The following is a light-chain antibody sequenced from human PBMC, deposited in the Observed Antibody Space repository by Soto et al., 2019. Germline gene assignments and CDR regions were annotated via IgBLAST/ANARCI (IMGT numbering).Light chain of an antibody. V-gene: IGKV3-15*01. Sequence: EIVMTQSPATLSVSPGERATLSCRASQSVSSNLAWYQQKPGQPPRLLIYGASTSVTGIPARFSGSGSGTEFILTIISMQSQDVAVYYCRQYNDWPPLTFGGGTKVEIK. CDR1: QSVSSN. CDR3: RQYNDWPPLT. J-gene: IGKJ4*01. CDR2: GAS.